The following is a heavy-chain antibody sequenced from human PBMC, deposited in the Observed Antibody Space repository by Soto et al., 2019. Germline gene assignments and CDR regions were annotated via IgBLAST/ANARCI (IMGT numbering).Heavy chain of an antibody. CDR2: IIPLFGTT. CDR3: AKSWGGEIYYYYYAMDV. V-gene: IGHV1-69*06. Sequence: QVQVVQSGAEVKRPGSSVNVSXKASGGXXXXXXTLXXXXXXXXXXXXXXWXKWMGGIIPLFGTTNYAQRFQGRVTITADKSTSTTYLELNNVTSDDTAVYYCAKSWGGEIYYYYYAMDVWGQGTTVTVSS. D-gene: IGHD3-16*01. J-gene: IGHJ6*02. CDR1: GGXXXXXXTLXXXX.